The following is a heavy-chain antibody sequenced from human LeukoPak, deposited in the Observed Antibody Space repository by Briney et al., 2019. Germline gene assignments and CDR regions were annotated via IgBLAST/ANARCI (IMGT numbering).Heavy chain of an antibody. J-gene: IGHJ4*02. CDR3: ARDLEIGSSSYYFDY. CDR1: GFTFSTYG. Sequence: PGGSLRLSCAGSGFTFSTYGIHWVRQAPGKGLEWVAVIWNDGSNKYYADSVRGRFTISRDNFKNTLYLQMNSLRAEDTAVYYCARDLEIGSSSYYFDYWGQGTLVTVSS. CDR2: IWNDGSNK. D-gene: IGHD3-3*01. V-gene: IGHV3-33*01.